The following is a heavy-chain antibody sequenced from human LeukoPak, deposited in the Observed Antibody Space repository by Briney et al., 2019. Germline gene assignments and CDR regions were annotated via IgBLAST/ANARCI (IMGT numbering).Heavy chain of an antibody. V-gene: IGHV3-7*01. D-gene: IGHD3-3*01. Sequence: GGSLRLSCAASGFTVSSNYMSWVRQAPGKGLEWVANIKQDGSEKYYVDSVKGRFTISRDNAKNSLYLQMNSLRAEDTAVYYCARETIFYYMDVWGKGTTVTVSS. J-gene: IGHJ6*03. CDR2: IKQDGSEK. CDR1: GFTVSSNY. CDR3: ARETIFYYMDV.